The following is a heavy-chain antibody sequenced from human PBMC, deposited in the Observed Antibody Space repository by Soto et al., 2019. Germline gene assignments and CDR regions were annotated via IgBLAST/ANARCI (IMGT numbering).Heavy chain of an antibody. CDR3: ARDSGSYYSDH. D-gene: IGHD1-26*01. CDR2: IWYDGSNE. J-gene: IGHJ4*02. Sequence: GGSLRLSCAASGFTFNSYGMQWVRQAPGKGLEWVAVIWYDGSNEYYADSVKGRFTISRDNSNNTLFLHMNSLRAEDTAVYYCARDSGSYYSDHWGQGTLVTVSS. CDR1: GFTFNSYG. V-gene: IGHV3-33*01.